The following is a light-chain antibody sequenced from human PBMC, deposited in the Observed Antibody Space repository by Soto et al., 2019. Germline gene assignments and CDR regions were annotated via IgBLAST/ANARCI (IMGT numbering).Light chain of an antibody. CDR3: QQRSNRPRT. CDR1: QSVSSY. Sequence: EIVLTQSPATLSLSPGERATLSCRASQSVSSYLAWYQQKPGQAPRLLIYDASNRATGIPARFSGSGSGTDFTLTISSLEPEDFVVYYCQQRSNRPRTFGQGTKVDI. J-gene: IGKJ1*01. V-gene: IGKV3-11*01. CDR2: DAS.